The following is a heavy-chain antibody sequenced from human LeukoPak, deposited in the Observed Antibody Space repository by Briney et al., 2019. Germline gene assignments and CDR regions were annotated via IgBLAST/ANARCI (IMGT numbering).Heavy chain of an antibody. D-gene: IGHD6-19*01. CDR2: IIPIFGTA. J-gene: IGHJ5*02. V-gene: IGHV1-69*01. CDR3: ARDSSRIAVAGIDGFDP. Sequence: SVKVSCKASGGTFSSYAISWVRQASGQGLEWMGGIIPIFGTANYAQKFQGRVTITADESTSTAYMELSSLRSEDTAVYYCARDSSRIAVAGIDGFDPWGQGTLVTVSS. CDR1: GGTFSSYA.